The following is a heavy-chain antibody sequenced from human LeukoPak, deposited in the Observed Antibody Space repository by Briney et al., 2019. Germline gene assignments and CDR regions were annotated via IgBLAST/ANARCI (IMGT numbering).Heavy chain of an antibody. CDR2: IYPGGSDT. J-gene: IGHJ4*02. CDR3: ARRIYYSHSWRGFDF. V-gene: IGHV5-51*01. D-gene: IGHD3-10*01. CDR1: GYRFATYW. Sequence: RPGESLKISCKGSGYRFATYWIAWVRQMPGKGLEWMGIIYPGGSDTRYSPPFQGQVTISADKSVSTAYLQWSSLQASDTAIYYCARRIYYSHSWRGFDFWGQGTPVTVSS.